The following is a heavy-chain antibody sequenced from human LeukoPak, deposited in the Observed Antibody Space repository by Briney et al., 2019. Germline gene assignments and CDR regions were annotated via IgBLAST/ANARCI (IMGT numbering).Heavy chain of an antibody. D-gene: IGHD6-25*01. Sequence: PGGSLRLSCAASGFTFSTSWMHWVRQAPGKGLEWVAVIADDGKDKHYVESVKGRFTISRDNSKNTLYLQMNSLRVEDTAVYYCARDRHIAAAGYYFDYWGQGTLVTVSS. CDR2: IADDGKDK. V-gene: IGHV3-30*03. J-gene: IGHJ4*02. CDR1: GFTFSTSW. CDR3: ARDRHIAAAGYYFDY.